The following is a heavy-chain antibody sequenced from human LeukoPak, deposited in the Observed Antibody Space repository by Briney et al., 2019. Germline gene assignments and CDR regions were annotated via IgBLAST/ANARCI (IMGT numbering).Heavy chain of an antibody. J-gene: IGHJ4*02. CDR2: IRSKAYGGTT. CDR3: IRSLYYYDGSGYYAPGY. V-gene: IGHV3-49*04. CDR1: GFTFGDYA. D-gene: IGHD3-22*01. Sequence: GRSLRLSCTASGFTFGDYAMSWVRQAPGKGLEWVGFIRSKAYGGTTEYAASVKGRFTISRDDSKSIAYLQMNSLKTEDTAVYYCIRSLYYYDGSGYYAPGYWGQGTLVTVSS.